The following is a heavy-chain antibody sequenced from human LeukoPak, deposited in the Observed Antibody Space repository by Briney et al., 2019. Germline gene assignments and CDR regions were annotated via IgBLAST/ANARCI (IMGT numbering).Heavy chain of an antibody. V-gene: IGHV3-21*01. CDR1: FTFXXYS. CDR2: ISSSSSYI. J-gene: IGHJ3*02. Sequence: FTFXXYSMNWVRQAPGKXLEWVSSISSSSSYIYYADSVKGRFTISRDNAKNSLYLQMNSLRAEDTAVYYCXXXXVXXXXXAXXIWGQGTXVTVSS. CDR3: XXXXVXXXXXAXXI.